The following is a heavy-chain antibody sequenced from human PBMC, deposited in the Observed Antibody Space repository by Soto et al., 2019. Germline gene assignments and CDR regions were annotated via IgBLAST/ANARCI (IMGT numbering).Heavy chain of an antibody. V-gene: IGHV5-10-1*01. Sequence: PGESLKISCKGSGYSFTSYWISWVRQMPGKGLEWMGRIDPSDSYTNYSPSFQGHVTISADKSISTAYLQWSSLKASDTAMYYCAIQDGEGESYYYGMDVWGQGTTVTVSS. CDR3: AIQDGEGESYYYGMDV. J-gene: IGHJ6*02. CDR2: IDPSDSYT. CDR1: GYSFTSYW. D-gene: IGHD3-10*01.